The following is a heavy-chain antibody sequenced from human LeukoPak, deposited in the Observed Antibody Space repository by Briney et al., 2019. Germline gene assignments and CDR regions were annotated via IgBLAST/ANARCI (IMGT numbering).Heavy chain of an antibody. V-gene: IGHV4-34*01. CDR2: INHSGST. J-gene: IGHJ4*02. D-gene: IGHD6-19*01. Sequence: SETLSLTCAVYGGSLSGSYWGWIRQPPGKGLEWIAEINHSGSTSYNPSLKSRVTTSVDTSKNQFSLKLSSVTAADTAVYYCARGSREQWLVLDYWGQGTLVTVSS. CDR1: GGSLSGSY. CDR3: ARGSREQWLVLDY.